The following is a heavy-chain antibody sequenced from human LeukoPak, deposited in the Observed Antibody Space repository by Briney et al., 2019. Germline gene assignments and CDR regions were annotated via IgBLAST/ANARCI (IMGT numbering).Heavy chain of an antibody. Sequence: GGSLRLSCSASGFTFDDYGMNWVRQAPGKGLEWVSDINWNGDNTGYADSVRGQFTISRDNAKNSLYLQMNSLRAEDTALYYCARVYYYGSGSGESWGQGTLVTVSS. J-gene: IGHJ4*02. D-gene: IGHD3-10*01. CDR1: GFTFDDYG. CDR3: ARVYYYGSGSGES. CDR2: INWNGDNT. V-gene: IGHV3-20*04.